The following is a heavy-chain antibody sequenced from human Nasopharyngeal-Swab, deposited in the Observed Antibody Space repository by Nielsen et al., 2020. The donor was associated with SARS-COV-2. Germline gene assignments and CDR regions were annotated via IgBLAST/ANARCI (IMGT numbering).Heavy chain of an antibody. CDR3: AKAAIEVDSDYYFDY. J-gene: IGHJ4*02. V-gene: IGHV3-23*03. CDR2: IYSGGSST. D-gene: IGHD3-9*01. Sequence: WIRQPPGKGLEWVSVIYSGGSSTYYADSVKGRFTISRDNSKNTLYLQMNSLRAEDTAVYYCAKAAIEVDSDYYFDYWGQGTLVTVSS.